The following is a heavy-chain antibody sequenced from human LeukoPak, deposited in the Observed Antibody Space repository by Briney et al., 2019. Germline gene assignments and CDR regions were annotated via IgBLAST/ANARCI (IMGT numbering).Heavy chain of an antibody. D-gene: IGHD3-9*01. CDR1: GFTFSSYG. J-gene: IGHJ6*02. CDR3: ARDERYFDWLLRGNYGMDV. V-gene: IGHV3-33*01. Sequence: PGGSLRLSCAASGFTFSSYGMHWVRQAPGKGLEWGAVIWYDGSNKHYADSVKGRFTISRDNSKNTLYLQMNSLRAEDTAVYYCARDERYFDWLLRGNYGMDVWGQGTTVTVSS. CDR2: IWYDGSNK.